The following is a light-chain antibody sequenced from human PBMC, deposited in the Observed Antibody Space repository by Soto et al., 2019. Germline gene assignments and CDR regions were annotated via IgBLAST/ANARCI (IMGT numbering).Light chain of an antibody. CDR3: QQYNNWPPT. Sequence: EIVMTQSPATLSVSPGERATLSCRASQSISSNLAWYQQKPGHAPRLLIYGASTRAPGIPARFSGSGSGTEFTLTISSLQSEDFAVYYCQQYNNWPPTFGQGTKVEIK. V-gene: IGKV3-15*01. CDR2: GAS. J-gene: IGKJ1*01. CDR1: QSISSN.